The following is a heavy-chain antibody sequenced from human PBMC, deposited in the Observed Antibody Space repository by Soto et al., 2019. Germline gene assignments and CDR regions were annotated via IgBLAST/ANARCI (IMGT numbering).Heavy chain of an antibody. Sequence: GGSLRLSCAASGFTFSSYWMHWVRQAPGKGLVWVSRINSDGSSTSYADSVKGRFTISRDNAKNTLYLQMNSLRAEDTAVYYCARDFLNLYNWNRGALDYWGQGTLVTVSS. J-gene: IGHJ4*02. CDR1: GFTFSSYW. D-gene: IGHD1-20*01. CDR3: ARDFLNLYNWNRGALDY. CDR2: INSDGSST. V-gene: IGHV3-74*01.